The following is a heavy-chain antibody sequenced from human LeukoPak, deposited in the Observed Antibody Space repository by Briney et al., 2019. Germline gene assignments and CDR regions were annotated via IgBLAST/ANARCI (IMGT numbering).Heavy chain of an antibody. CDR1: GFTFIDYY. D-gene: IGHD3-3*01. J-gene: IGHJ6*03. CDR2: ISSSGSTI. V-gene: IGHV3-11*01. CDR3: ARGSGYFGYYYMDV. Sequence: SLRLSCAASGFTFIDYYMSWIRQAPGKGLEWVSYISSSGSTIYYADSVKGRFTISRDNAKYSLYLQMNSLGAEDTAVYYCARGSGYFGYYYMDVWGKGTTVTVSS.